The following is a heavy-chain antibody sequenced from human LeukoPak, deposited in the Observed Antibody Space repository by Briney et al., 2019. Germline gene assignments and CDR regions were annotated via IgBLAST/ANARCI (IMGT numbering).Heavy chain of an antibody. V-gene: IGHV1-69*13. CDR1: GGTFSSYA. CDR3: ARRVRNPRYYYGMDV. J-gene: IGHJ6*02. CDR2: IIPIFGTA. D-gene: IGHD1-14*01. Sequence: SVNVSCTASGGTFSSYAISWVRQAPGQGLEWMGGIIPIFGTASYAQKFQGRVAITADESTSTAYMELSSLRSEDTAVYYCARRVRNPRYYYGMDVWGQGTTVTVSS.